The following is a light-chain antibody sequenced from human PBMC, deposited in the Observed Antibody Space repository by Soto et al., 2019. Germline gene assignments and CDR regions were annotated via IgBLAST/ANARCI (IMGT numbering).Light chain of an antibody. J-gene: IGLJ3*02. CDR1: SSDIGGYNY. CDR2: DVT. Sequence: QSALTQPASVSGSPGQSISMSCTGSSSDIGGYNYVSWYQHHPGEAPKLLIYDVTNRPSSISHRFSASKSGNTAYLTISGLQAEGEADYYCSSYTSGNTLVFGGGTKVT. V-gene: IGLV2-14*01. CDR3: SSYTSGNTLV.